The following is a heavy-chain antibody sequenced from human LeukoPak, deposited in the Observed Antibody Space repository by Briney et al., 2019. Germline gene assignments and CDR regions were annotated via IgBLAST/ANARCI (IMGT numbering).Heavy chain of an antibody. CDR1: GGSISSSNW. CDR3: ARVGFGELSPYYYYYMDV. J-gene: IGHJ6*03. CDR2: IGRRGGDE. D-gene: IGHD3-10*01. V-gene: IGHV3-11*01. Sequence: PSETLSLTCDVSGGSISSSNWWSWVRQSPGKGLEWLSYIGRRGGDEHYADSVKGRFTISRDNAKNSLYLQMNSLRAEDTAVYYCARVGFGELSPYYYYYMDVWGKGTTVTISS.